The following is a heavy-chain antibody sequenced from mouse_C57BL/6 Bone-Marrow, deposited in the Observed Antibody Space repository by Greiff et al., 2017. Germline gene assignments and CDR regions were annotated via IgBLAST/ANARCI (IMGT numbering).Heavy chain of an antibody. J-gene: IGHJ2*01. Sequence: EVQLQESGGGLVKPGASLKLSCAASGFTFSDYGMHWVRQAPEKGLEWVAYISRGSSTIYYADTVKGRFTISRDNATNTPFLQMTSLRSEDTAIYYCTRPGGGHWGQGTTLTVSS. D-gene: IGHD1-1*02. CDR2: ISRGSSTI. CDR3: TRPGGGH. V-gene: IGHV5-17*01. CDR1: GFTFSDYG.